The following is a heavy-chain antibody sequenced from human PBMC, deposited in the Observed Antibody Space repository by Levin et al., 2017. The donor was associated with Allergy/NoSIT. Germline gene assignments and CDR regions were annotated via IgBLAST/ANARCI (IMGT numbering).Heavy chain of an antibody. CDR1: GFTVSSHY. CDR2: IHSGGST. J-gene: IGHJ4*02. V-gene: IGHV3-53*01. CDR3: ARGYEWLDY. Sequence: GESLKISCAASGFTVSSHYMTWVRQAPGKGLDWVSVIHSGGSTFYADSVKGRFTISRDNSENTLYLQMNSLRAEDTALYYCARGYEWLDYWGQGTLVTVSS. D-gene: IGHD2-2*01.